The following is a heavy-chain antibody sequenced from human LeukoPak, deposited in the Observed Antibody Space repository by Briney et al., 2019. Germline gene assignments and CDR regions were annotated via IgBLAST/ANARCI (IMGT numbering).Heavy chain of an antibody. CDR1: GGTFTSYA. Sequence: SVKVSCKAAGGTFTSYAISWVRQAPGQGLEWMGGIIPIFGTANYAQKFQGRVTITAEESTTTAYMELSSLRSEDTAVYYCARESPGSCSSTSCYGLPTGWGQGTLVTVSS. V-gene: IGHV1-69*13. CDR3: ARESPGSCSSTSCYGLPTG. CDR2: IIPIFGTA. D-gene: IGHD2-2*01. J-gene: IGHJ4*02.